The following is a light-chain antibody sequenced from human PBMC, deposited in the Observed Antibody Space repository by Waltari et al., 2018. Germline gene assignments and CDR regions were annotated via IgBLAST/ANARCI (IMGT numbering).Light chain of an antibody. CDR3: SSYTSTSTPYNV. CDR1: SSDVGGHDF. CDR2: GVS. Sequence: QSALTQPASVSGSPGQSITISCTGTSSDVGGHDFVPWYQPYPGKAPKLIIYGVSDRPSGVSNRFSGSKSGNTASLTISGLQTEDEADYYYSSYTSTSTPYNVFGSGTKVTVL. J-gene: IGLJ6*01. V-gene: IGLV2-14*03.